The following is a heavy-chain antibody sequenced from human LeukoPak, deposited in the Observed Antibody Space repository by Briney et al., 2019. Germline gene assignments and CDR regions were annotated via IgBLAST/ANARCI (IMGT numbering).Heavy chain of an antibody. CDR1: GGTMRSGTYY. J-gene: IGHJ3*02. Sequence: SETLSLTCTVSGGTMRSGTYYWDWIRQPPGKGLEWIGSSYYSGNTYYNPSLKSRVTISVDTSKKQFSLKLSSVTAADTAVYYCARRPYASGYAFDIWGQGTMVTVS. CDR2: SYYSGNT. D-gene: IGHD3-22*01. V-gene: IGHV4-39*01. CDR3: ARRPYASGYAFDI.